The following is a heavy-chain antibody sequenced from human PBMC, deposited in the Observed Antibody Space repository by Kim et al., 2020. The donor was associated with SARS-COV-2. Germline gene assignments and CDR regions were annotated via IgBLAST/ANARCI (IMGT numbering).Heavy chain of an antibody. CDR2: ISGNEAYT. CDR1: GFTFRSYG. CDR3: AKRWRSSSTDYGLDV. Sequence: GGSLRLSCAASGFTFRSYGMSWVRQAPGKGLEWVSGISGNEAYTWYADSVKGRFTISRDNSRNTLYLQMNSLRAEDTAIYYCAKRWRSSSTDYGLDVWGQGTTVTVSS. J-gene: IGHJ6*02. V-gene: IGHV3-23*01. D-gene: IGHD6-13*01.